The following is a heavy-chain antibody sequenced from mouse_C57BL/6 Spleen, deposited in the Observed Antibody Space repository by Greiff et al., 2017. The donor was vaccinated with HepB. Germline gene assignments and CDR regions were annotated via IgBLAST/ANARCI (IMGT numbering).Heavy chain of an antibody. CDR1: GYTFTSYW. D-gene: IGHD1-1*01. Sequence: QVQLQQSGPELVKPGASVKLSCKASGYTFTSYWMHWVKQRPGQGLEWIGNINPSNGGTNYNEKFKSKATLTVDKSSSTAYMQLSSLTSEDSAVYYCARGGSSLGYYAMDYWGQGTSVTVSS. CDR2: INPSNGGT. V-gene: IGHV1-53*01. J-gene: IGHJ4*01. CDR3: ARGGSSLGYYAMDY.